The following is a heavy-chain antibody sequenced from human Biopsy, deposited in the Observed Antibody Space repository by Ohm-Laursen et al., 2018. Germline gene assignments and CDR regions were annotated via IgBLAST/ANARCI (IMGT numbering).Heavy chain of an antibody. J-gene: IGHJ4*02. Sequence: ASVKVSCRVSGYAVTEFSMHWVRQAPGKGLEWMGGFAPENGKTIYAQKFQGRVTMTEDTSTDTAYMELSSLRSEDTAVYYCAADINVWNVNYWGQGTQVTVSS. CDR2: FAPENGKT. CDR1: GYAVTEFS. D-gene: IGHD1-1*01. V-gene: IGHV1-24*01. CDR3: AADINVWNVNY.